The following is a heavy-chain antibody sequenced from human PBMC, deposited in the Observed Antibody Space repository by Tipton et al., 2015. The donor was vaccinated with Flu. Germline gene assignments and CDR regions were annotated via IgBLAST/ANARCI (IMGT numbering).Heavy chain of an antibody. V-gene: IGHV3-23*01. D-gene: IGHD4-17*01. J-gene: IGHJ5*01. Sequence: SLRLSCVASGFTFSSYAMSWVRQVPGKGLEWVSGISDSGGSTYYADSVKGRFTISRDNSKNTMNLQMNSLRVEDTAVYYCANFDGAPWGQGTLVTVSS. CDR2: ISDSGGST. CDR3: ANFDGAP. CDR1: GFTFSSYA.